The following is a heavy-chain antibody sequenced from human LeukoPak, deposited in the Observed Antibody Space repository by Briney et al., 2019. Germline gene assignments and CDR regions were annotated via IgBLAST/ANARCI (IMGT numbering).Heavy chain of an antibody. V-gene: IGHV3-74*01. D-gene: IGHD3-10*01. CDR1: GLIFSDYW. CDR2: IRGDGGDT. CDR3: AKDRVLGSGSSDY. Sequence: GGSLRLSCAASGLIFSDYWMHWVRQAPGRGLVWDSRIRGDGGDTSYADSVKGRFTVSRDNAKNTLYLQMNSLRAEDTAVYFCAKDRVLGSGSSDYWGQGTLVTVSS. J-gene: IGHJ4*02.